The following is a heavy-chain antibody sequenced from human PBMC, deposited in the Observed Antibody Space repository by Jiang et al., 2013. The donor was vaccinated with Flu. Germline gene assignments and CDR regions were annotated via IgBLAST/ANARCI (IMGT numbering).Heavy chain of an antibody. V-gene: IGHV4-39*07. J-gene: IGHJ5*02. CDR2: IHYNGST. Sequence: PGLVKPSETLSLTCTVSGGSLSSSQYHWGWIRQRPGMGLEWIGNIHYNGSTFYNPSLKSRVTISADRSKNQFSLNLTSVTAADTAVFYCVRVVRGILSWWLFEEVVRPWGQGTLVT. CDR3: VRVVRGILSWWLFEEVVRP. CDR1: GGSLSSSQYH. D-gene: IGHD2-15*01.